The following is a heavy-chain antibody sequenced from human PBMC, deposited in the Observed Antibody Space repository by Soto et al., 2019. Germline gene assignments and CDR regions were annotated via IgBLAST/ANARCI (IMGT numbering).Heavy chain of an antibody. J-gene: IGHJ3*02. CDR3: ASSIVLVPAPAAFDI. Sequence: GASVKVSCKASGGTFSSYAISWVRQAPGQGLEWMGGIIPIFGTANYAQKFQGRVTITADESTSTAYMELSSLRSEDTAVYYCASSIVLVPAPAAFDIWGQGTMVTVSS. CDR1: GGTFSSYA. CDR2: IIPIFGTA. V-gene: IGHV1-69*13. D-gene: IGHD2-2*01.